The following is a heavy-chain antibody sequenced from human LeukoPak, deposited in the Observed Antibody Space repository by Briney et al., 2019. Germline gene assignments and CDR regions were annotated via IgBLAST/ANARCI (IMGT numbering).Heavy chain of an antibody. Sequence: GGSVRLSCAASGFTFSTYAMHWARQAPGKGLEWVAVISYDGSNEYYADSVRGRFTIFRDNSKNSLYLQMSSLRPEDTAVYYCARPYYDNSDYYWGGPLQHWGQGTLVIVSS. D-gene: IGHD3-22*01. CDR2: ISYDGSNE. J-gene: IGHJ1*01. CDR1: GFTFSTYA. CDR3: ARPYYDNSDYYWGGPLQH. V-gene: IGHV3-30-3*01.